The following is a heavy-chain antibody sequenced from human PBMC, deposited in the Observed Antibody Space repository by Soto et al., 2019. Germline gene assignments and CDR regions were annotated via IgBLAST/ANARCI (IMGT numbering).Heavy chain of an antibody. V-gene: IGHV4-39*01. Sequence: SETLSLTCTVSGGSISSSSYYWGWIRQPPGKGLEWIGYIYYSGSTYYNPSLKSRVTISVDTSKNQFSLKLSSVTVADTAVYYCARRKEGWFDPWGQGTLVTVSS. CDR2: IYYSGST. CDR1: GGSISSSSYY. CDR3: ARRKEGWFDP. J-gene: IGHJ5*02.